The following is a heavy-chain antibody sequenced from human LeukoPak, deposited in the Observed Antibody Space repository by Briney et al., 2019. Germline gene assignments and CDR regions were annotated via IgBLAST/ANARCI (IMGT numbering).Heavy chain of an antibody. CDR3: ARGGTYYGSGSYYPLMY. D-gene: IGHD3-10*01. J-gene: IGHJ4*02. CDR2: LNHSGST. CDR1: GGSFSGYY. V-gene: IGHV4-34*01. Sequence: SETLSLTCAVYGGSFSGYYWSGIRQPPGKGLEWIGELNHSGSTNYNPSLKSRVTISVDTSKNQLSLKLTSVTAADTAVYYCARGGTYYGSGSYYPLMYWGQGTLVTVSS.